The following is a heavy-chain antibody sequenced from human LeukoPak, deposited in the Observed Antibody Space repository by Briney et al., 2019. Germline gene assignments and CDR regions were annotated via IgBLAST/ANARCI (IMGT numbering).Heavy chain of an antibody. V-gene: IGHV4-34*01. Sequence: PSETLSLTCAVYGGSFSGYYWSWIRQPPGKGLEWIGEINHSGSTNYNPSLKSRVTISVDTSKNQFSLKLSSVTAADTAVYYCARGLGKRSLNWFDPWGQGTLVTVSS. D-gene: IGHD1-1*01. J-gene: IGHJ5*02. CDR1: GGSFSGYY. CDR3: ARGLGKRSLNWFDP. CDR2: INHSGST.